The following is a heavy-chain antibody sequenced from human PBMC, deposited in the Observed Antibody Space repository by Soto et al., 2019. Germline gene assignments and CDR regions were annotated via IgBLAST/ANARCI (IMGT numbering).Heavy chain of an antibody. CDR3: VRFGSGWNY. V-gene: IGHV6-1*01. CDR2: TYYRSKWYY. D-gene: IGHD6-19*01. CDR1: GDSVSSNSAG. J-gene: IGHJ4*02. Sequence: QSQTLSLTCAISGDSVSSNSAGWNWIRQSPSRGLEWLGRTYYRSKWYYEYAVSVKSRITINPDTSKNQFSLQVNSVTPEDTAVYYCVRFGSGWNYWGQGTLVTVSS.